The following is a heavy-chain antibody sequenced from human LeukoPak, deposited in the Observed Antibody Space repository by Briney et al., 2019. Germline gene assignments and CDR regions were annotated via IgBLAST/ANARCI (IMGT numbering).Heavy chain of an antibody. CDR1: GYTLTELS. V-gene: IGHV1-24*01. CDR2: LDPEDGET. D-gene: IGHD3-22*01. CDR3: ATDQNYYDSSGSAGFDP. J-gene: IGHJ5*02. Sequence: ASVKVSCKVSGYTLTELSMHWVRQAPGKGLEWMGGLDPEDGETIYAQKFQGRVTMTEDTSTDTAYMELSSLRSEDTAVYYCATDQNYYDSSGSAGFDPWGQGTLVTVSS.